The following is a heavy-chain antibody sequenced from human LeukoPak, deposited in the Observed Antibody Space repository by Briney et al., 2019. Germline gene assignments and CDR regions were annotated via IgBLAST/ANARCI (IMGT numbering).Heavy chain of an antibody. CDR2: IYHSGST. J-gene: IGHJ4*02. Sequence: SETLSLTCAVSGYSISSGYYWGWIRQPPGKGLEWIGSIYHSGSTYYNPSLKSRVTISVDTSKNQFSLKLSSVTAADTAVYYCARPTLLRFLEWLPFDYWGQGTLVTVSS. CDR3: ARPTLLRFLEWLPFDY. D-gene: IGHD3-3*01. V-gene: IGHV4-38-2*01. CDR1: GYSISSGYY.